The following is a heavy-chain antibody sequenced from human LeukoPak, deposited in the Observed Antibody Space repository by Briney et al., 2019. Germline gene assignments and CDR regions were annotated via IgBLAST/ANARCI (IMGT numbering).Heavy chain of an antibody. D-gene: IGHD4-17*01. J-gene: IGHJ4*02. CDR1: GFTFSSYA. V-gene: IGHV3-30*04. Sequence: GGSLRLSCAASGFTFSSYAMHWVRQAPGKGLEWVAVISYDGSNKYYADSVKGRFPISRDNSKNTLYLQMNSLRAEDTAVYYCARESGSVTSEVDFDYWGQGTLVTVSS. CDR2: ISYDGSNK. CDR3: ARESGSVTSEVDFDY.